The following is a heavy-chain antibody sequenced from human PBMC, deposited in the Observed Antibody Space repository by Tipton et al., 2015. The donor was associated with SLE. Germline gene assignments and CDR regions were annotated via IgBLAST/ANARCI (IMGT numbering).Heavy chain of an antibody. V-gene: IGHV4-61*09. CDR3: ARLGPHSSYSSGWYMDN. CDR2: IYVSGST. D-gene: IGHD6-19*01. J-gene: IGHJ4*02. Sequence: TLSLTCSVSGGSISDHNYYWSWVRQPAGKGLEWIGHIYVSGSTTYNPSLESRVTISIDSSKNQFSLKLSSLTAADTAVYSCARLGPHSSYSSGWYMDNWGQGMLVTVSS. CDR1: GGSISDHNYY.